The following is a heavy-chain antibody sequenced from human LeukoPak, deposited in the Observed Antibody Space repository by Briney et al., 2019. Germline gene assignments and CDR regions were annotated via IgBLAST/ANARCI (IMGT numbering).Heavy chain of an antibody. D-gene: IGHD5-12*01. CDR3: ARHSQATSNPLDY. V-gene: IGHV4-30-4*01. Sequence: SETLSLTCTVSGGSISSGDYYWSWIRQPPGKGLEWIGYIYYSGSTYYNPSLKSRVTISVDTSENQFSLRLSSVTAADTAVYYCARHSQATSNPLDYWGQGTLVTVSS. CDR1: GGSISSGDYY. CDR2: IYYSGST. J-gene: IGHJ4*02.